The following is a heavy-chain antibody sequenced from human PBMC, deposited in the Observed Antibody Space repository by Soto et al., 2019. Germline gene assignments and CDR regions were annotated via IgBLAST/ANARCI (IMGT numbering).Heavy chain of an antibody. CDR2: IYYSGST. D-gene: IGHD2-15*01. Sequence: NPSETLSLTCTVSGGSISSGDYYWSWIRQPPGKGLEWIGYIYYSGSTYYNPSLKSRVTISLDTSKNQFSLKLNSVTAADTAVYYCASGYCSGGSCWEFDPWGQGTQVTVSS. CDR3: ASGYCSGGSCWEFDP. V-gene: IGHV4-30-4*01. J-gene: IGHJ5*02. CDR1: GGSISSGDYY.